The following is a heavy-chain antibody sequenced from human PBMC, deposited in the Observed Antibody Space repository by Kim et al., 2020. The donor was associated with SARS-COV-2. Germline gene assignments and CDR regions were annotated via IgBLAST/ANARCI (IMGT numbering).Heavy chain of an antibody. D-gene: IGHD5-18*01. J-gene: IGHJ4*02. CDR3: ATSPGYSYGYSFDY. Sequence: PSLKSRVTISVDTSKNQFSLKLSSVTAADTAVYYCATSPGYSYGYSFDYWGQGTLVTVSS. V-gene: IGHV4-59*01.